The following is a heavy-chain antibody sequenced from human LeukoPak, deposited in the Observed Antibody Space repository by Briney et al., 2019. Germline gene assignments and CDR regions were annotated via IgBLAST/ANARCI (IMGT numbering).Heavy chain of an antibody. V-gene: IGHV4-34*01. CDR2: VNQSGST. CDR3: ARGNYGSGSSPAHFDY. D-gene: IGHD3-10*01. CDR1: GGSFSGYY. Sequence: SEAPSLTCAVYGGSFSGYYWSWLRQPPRKGLEWMGEVNQSGSTNYNPPLESRVTISVDASKHQLSLELSSEPAADTAVYYCARGNYGSGSSPAHFDYWGQGTLVTVSS. J-gene: IGHJ4*02.